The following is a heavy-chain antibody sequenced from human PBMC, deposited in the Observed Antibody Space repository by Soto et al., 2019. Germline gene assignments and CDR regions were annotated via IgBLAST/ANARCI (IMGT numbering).Heavy chain of an antibody. CDR2: IKSKTDGGTT. D-gene: IGHD2-2*01. V-gene: IGHV3-15*07. CDR1: GFTFSNAW. CDR3: TTDSYSSIIIVRFDY. Sequence: GSLRLSCAASGFTFSNAWINWVRQAPGKGLEWVGRIKSKTDGGTTDYAEPVKGRFAISRDDSNNMVYLQMNSLKIEDTAVYYCTTDSYSSIIIVRFDYWGHGTLVTVSS. J-gene: IGHJ4*01.